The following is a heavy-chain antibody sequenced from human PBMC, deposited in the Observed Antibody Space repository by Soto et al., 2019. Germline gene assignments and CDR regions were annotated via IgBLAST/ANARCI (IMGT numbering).Heavy chain of an antibody. CDR3: AKGPLGSAYDLED. J-gene: IGHJ4*02. V-gene: IGHV3-23*01. CDR2: ISGSGGST. CDR1: GFTFSSYA. Sequence: GGSLRLSCAASGFTFSSYAMNWVRQAPGKGLDWVSAISGSGGSTYYADSVKGRFTISRDNSKNTLYLQMSSLRAEDTAVYYCAKGPLGSAYDLEDWGQGTLVTVSS. D-gene: IGHD5-12*01.